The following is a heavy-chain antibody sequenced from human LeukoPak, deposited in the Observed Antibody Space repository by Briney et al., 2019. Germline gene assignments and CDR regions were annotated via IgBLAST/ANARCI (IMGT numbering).Heavy chain of an antibody. CDR1: GYTFTSYY. CDR3: ARDDKRYSGSYAKRVLGY. Sequence: GASVKVSCKASGYTFTSYYMHWVRQAPGQGLEWMGWINPNSGGTNYAQKFQGRVTMTRDTSISTAYMELSRLRSDDTAVYYCARDDKRYSGSYAKRVLGYWGQGTLVTVSS. CDR2: INPNSGGT. J-gene: IGHJ4*02. D-gene: IGHD1-26*01. V-gene: IGHV1-2*02.